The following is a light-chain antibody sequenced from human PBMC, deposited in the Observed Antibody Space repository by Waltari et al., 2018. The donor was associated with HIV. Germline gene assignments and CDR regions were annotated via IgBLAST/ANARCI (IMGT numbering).Light chain of an antibody. J-gene: IGKJ3*01. CDR2: AAS. V-gene: IGKV1-9*01. CDR1: QDIKRY. Sequence: DIQLTKSPSFLSAPVGDRVTITCRASQDIKRYLAWYQQEPGKAPNLLISAASTLLSGVPSRFSGSGSGTEFTLTISSLQPEDFATYYCQQLYRYPLTFGPGTTVDI. CDR3: QQLYRYPLT.